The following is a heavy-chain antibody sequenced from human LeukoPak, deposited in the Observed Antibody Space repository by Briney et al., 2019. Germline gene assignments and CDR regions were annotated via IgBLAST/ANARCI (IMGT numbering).Heavy chain of an antibody. CDR3: AKVRVVGDYNWFFDI. D-gene: IGHD4-17*01. V-gene: IGHV3-23*01. Sequence: GGSLRLSCAASGFTFSSYAMSWVRQAPGKGLEWVSAISGSGGSTYYADAVKGRFTISRDNSKNTLYLQINSLRAEDTAIYHCAKVRVVGDYNWFFDIWGRGTLVTVSS. CDR2: ISGSGGST. J-gene: IGHJ2*01. CDR1: GFTFSSYA.